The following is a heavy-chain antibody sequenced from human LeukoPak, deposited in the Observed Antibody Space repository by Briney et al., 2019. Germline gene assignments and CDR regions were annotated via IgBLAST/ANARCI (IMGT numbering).Heavy chain of an antibody. V-gene: IGHV3-21*01. CDR2: ISSSSSYI. D-gene: IGHD6-19*01. Sequence: PGGSLRLSCAASGFTFSSYSMNWARQAPGKGLEWVSSISSSSSYIYYADSVKGRFTISRDNAKNSLYLLMNSLRAEDTAVYYCARDLEYSSGCVDYWGQGTLVTVSS. CDR3: ARDLEYSSGCVDY. J-gene: IGHJ4*02. CDR1: GFTFSSYS.